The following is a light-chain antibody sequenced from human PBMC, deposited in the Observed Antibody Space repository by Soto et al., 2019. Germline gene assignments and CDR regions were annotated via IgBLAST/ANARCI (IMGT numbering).Light chain of an antibody. Sequence: DIQVTQSPPTLSASVGDRVTITCRASQTISTWMAWYQQKPGRAPKLLXYDASTLQSGVASRFSGSGSGTEFTLIISGLQPDDSATYYCQQYTNTNNPWMFGQGTKVDIK. J-gene: IGKJ1*01. CDR1: QTISTW. CDR2: DAS. CDR3: QQYTNTNNPWM. V-gene: IGKV1-5*01.